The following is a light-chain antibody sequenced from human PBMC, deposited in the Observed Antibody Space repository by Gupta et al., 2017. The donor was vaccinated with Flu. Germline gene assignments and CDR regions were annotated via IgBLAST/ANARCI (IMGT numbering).Light chain of an antibody. CDR1: QSVSSY. Sequence: EIVLTQSPATLSLSPGERATLSCRASQSVSSYLAWYQQKPGQAPRLLIYDASNRATGIPARFSGSGSGTDFTLNLSNLEPEDFAVYYCQQGSNWPPTFGQGTKVEIK. J-gene: IGKJ1*01. V-gene: IGKV3-11*01. CDR2: DAS. CDR3: QQGSNWPPT.